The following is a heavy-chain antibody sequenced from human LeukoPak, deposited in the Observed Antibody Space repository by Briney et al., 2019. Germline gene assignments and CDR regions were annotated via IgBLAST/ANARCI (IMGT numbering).Heavy chain of an antibody. V-gene: IGHV4-39*01. CDR2: IHYSGST. CDR3: ARLDSIHLITY. J-gene: IGHJ4*02. CDR1: GGSISSNSYY. D-gene: IGHD3-16*01. Sequence: SETLSLTCTVSGGSISSNSYYWGWLRQPPGKGLEWIGTIHYSGSTYYNPSLKSRVTISVDTSKNQFSLKLSSVTAADTAVYYCARLDSIHLITYWGQGTLVTVSS.